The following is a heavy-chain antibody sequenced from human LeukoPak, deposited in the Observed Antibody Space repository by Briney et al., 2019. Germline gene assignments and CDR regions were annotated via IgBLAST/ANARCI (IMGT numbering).Heavy chain of an antibody. CDR3: ARGDDAFDI. CDR2: SSVYSGNT. Sequence: AASVKVSCKASGYTFTSYGISWVRQAPGQGLEWMGCSSVYSGNTNYAQKLQGRVTMTTDTSTSTAYMEVRSLRSDDTAVYYCARGDDAFDIWGQGTMVTVSS. J-gene: IGHJ3*02. V-gene: IGHV1-18*01. CDR1: GYTFTSYG.